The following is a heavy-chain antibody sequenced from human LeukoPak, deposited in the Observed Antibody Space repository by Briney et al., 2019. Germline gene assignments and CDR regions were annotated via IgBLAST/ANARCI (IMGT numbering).Heavy chain of an antibody. V-gene: IGHV1-69*05. Sequence: ASVKVSCKASGYTVTSYDINWVRQAPGQGLEWMGKIIPMFGTADYVQKFQGRLTVTTDDSKTTVYMELSSLRYEDTAVYYCARGPLIFGVLFYMDVWGEGTTVTVS. CDR3: ARGPLIFGVLFYMDV. D-gene: IGHD3/OR15-3a*01. CDR2: IIPMFGTA. CDR1: GYTVTSYD. J-gene: IGHJ6*03.